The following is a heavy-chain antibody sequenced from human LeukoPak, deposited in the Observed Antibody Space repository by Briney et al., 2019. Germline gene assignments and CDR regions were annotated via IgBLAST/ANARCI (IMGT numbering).Heavy chain of an antibody. J-gene: IGHJ4*02. CDR3: ARGSTSPYCSGGSCYHFDY. Sequence: GASLKFSGKVFGNTSTGIDFNWWGQALGQGLGWMEGMNPNSGNTGYAQKFQGRVTMTRNTSISTAYMELSSLRSEDTAVYYCARGSTSPYCSGGSCYHFDYWGQGTLVTVSS. D-gene: IGHD2-15*01. V-gene: IGHV1-8*01. CDR1: GNTSTGID. CDR2: MNPNSGNT.